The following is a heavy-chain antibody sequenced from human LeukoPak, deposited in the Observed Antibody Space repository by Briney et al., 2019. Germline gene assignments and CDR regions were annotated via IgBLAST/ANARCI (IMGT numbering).Heavy chain of an antibody. J-gene: IGHJ4*02. CDR2: INPYSGDT. Sequence: ASVKVSCKASGYTFTGYHIHWVRQAPGQGLEWMGRINPYSGDTNFAQKFQGRVTMTRYTSITTAYMDPSSLTPDDTAVYFCARDQGSLTRSWYTGYWGQGTQVTVSS. V-gene: IGHV1-2*06. CDR1: GYTFTGYH. D-gene: IGHD6-13*01. CDR3: ARDQGSLTRSWYTGY.